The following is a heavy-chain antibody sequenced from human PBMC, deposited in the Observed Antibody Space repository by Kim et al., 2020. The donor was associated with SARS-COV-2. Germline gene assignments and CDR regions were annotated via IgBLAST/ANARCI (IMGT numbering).Heavy chain of an antibody. J-gene: IGHJ6*02. D-gene: IGHD4-4*01. CDR3: ARTAMSPPVFPTYYYYYYGMDV. V-gene: IGHV4-34*01. CDR2: INHSGST. CDR1: GGSFSGYY. Sequence: SETLSLTCAVYGGSFSGYYWSWIRQPPGKGLEWIGEINHSGSTNYNPSLKSRVTISVDTSKNQFSLKLSSVTAADTAVYYCARTAMSPPVFPTYYYYYYGMDVWGQGTTVTVSS.